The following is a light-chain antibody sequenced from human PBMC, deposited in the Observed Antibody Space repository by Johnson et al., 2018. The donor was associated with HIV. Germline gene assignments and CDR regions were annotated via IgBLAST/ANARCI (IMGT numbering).Light chain of an antibody. V-gene: IGLV1-51*01. J-gene: IGLJ1*01. Sequence: QPVLTQPPSVSAASGQRVDISCSGGSANIENNYVSWYQQLPHTAPKLLISDNDKRPSGIPDRFSCSNSGPSATLDMPGLQPGDEADYHCGTWDNRLNVYVFGTGTKVTVL. CDR1: SANIENNY. CDR2: DND. CDR3: GTWDNRLNVYV.